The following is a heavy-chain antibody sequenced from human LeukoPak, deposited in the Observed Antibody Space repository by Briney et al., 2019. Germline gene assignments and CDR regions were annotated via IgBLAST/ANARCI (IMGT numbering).Heavy chain of an antibody. D-gene: IGHD3-10*01. CDR2: ISGGGGST. CDR3: AKANPTARGVNFDY. J-gene: IGHJ4*02. CDR1: GFTFRRSA. V-gene: IGHV3-23*01. Sequence: GGSLRLSCAASGFTFRRSAISWVRQAPGKGLEWLSTISGGGGSTYYADSVKGRFAISGDSSKSTPYLQMNSLRTDDTAVYYCAKANPTARGVNFDYWGQGTLVTVSS.